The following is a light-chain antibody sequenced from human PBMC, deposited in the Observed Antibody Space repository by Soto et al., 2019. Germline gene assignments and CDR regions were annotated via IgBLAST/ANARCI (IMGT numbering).Light chain of an antibody. CDR2: DAS. Sequence: DIQMTQSPSTLSASVGDRVTITCRASQSISRSLAWYQQKPGKAPSLLIYDASSLEGGVPSRFSGSGFGTEFTLTITNLQPADFAVYYCQQYGTSPWTFGQGTKVEI. V-gene: IGKV1-5*01. J-gene: IGKJ1*01. CDR1: QSISRS. CDR3: QQYGTSPWT.